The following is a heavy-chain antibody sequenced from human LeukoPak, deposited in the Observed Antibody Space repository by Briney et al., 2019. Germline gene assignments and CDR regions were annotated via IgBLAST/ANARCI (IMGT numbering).Heavy chain of an antibody. CDR1: GGSISSYH. V-gene: IGHV4-4*07. CDR2: IYTSGST. D-gene: IGHD6-13*01. Sequence: SETLSLTCTVSGGSISSYHWSWIRQPAGKGLEWIGRIYTSGSTNYNPSLKSRVTMSVDTSKNQFSLKLSSVTAADTAVYYCARELSSSWYPAQYNWFDPWGQGTLVTVSS. J-gene: IGHJ5*02. CDR3: ARELSSSWYPAQYNWFDP.